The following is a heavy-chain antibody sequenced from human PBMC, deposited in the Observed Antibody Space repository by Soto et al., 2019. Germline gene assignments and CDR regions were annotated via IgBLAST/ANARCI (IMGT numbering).Heavy chain of an antibody. J-gene: IGHJ6*02. CDR3: ARNRIRGVIQYYYYGMDV. D-gene: IGHD3-10*01. V-gene: IGHV4-4*02. CDR2: IYHSGST. CDR1: GGSISSSNW. Sequence: SETLSLTCAVSGGSISSSNWWSWVRQPPGKGLEWIGEIYHSGSTNYNPSLKSRVTISVDKSKNQFSLKLSSVTAADTAVYYCARNRIRGVIQYYYYGMDVWGQGTTVTVSS.